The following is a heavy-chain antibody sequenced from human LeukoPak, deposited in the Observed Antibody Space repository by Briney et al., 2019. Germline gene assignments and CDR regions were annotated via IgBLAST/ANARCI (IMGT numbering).Heavy chain of an antibody. D-gene: IGHD5-12*01. J-gene: IGHJ3*02. CDR1: GASISGSGYY. CDR3: ARSCRILDIVATIRARLGGNGFDI. CDR2: IYSSGST. Sequence: SETLSLTCTVSGASISGSGYYWGWIRQPPGKGLEWIGSIYSSGSTYYNASLQSRVTISIETSKNQFSLKLSSVTAADKAVYYCARSCRILDIVATIRARLGGNGFDIWGQGTMVTVSS. V-gene: IGHV4-39*07.